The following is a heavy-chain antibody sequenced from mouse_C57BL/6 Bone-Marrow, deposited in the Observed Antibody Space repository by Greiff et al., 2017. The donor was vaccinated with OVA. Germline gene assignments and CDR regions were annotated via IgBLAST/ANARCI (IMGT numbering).Heavy chain of an antibody. V-gene: IGHV1-81*01. Sequence: VQLQESGAELARPGASVKLSCKASGYTFTSYGISWVKQRTGQGLEWIGEIYPRSGNTYYNEKFKGKATLTADKSSSTAYMELRSLTSEDSAVYFCARNRQLRLPPMDYWGQGTSVTVSS. J-gene: IGHJ4*01. CDR1: GYTFTSYG. CDR2: IYPRSGNT. CDR3: ARNRQLRLPPMDY. D-gene: IGHD3-2*02.